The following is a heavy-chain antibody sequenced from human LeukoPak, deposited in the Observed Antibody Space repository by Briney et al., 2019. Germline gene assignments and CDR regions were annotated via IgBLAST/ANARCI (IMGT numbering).Heavy chain of an antibody. Sequence: SETLSLTCAVYGGSFSGYYWSWIRQPAGKGLEWIGRIHTNGDIKYNPSLKSRVTVSVDTSKNQFSLKLYSVTAADTAVYYCARGQGEVVPAASFGYWGQGTLVTVSS. CDR3: ARGQGEVVPAASFGY. J-gene: IGHJ4*02. CDR2: IHTNGDI. D-gene: IGHD2-2*01. V-gene: IGHV4-59*10. CDR1: GGSFSGYY.